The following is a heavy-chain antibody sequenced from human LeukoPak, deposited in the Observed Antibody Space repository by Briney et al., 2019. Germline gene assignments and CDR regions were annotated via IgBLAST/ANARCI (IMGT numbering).Heavy chain of an antibody. CDR3: ARVPQDYYDSSGYLYYFDY. CDR2: IYYSGST. CDR1: GGSISSYY. D-gene: IGHD3-22*01. J-gene: IGHJ4*02. Sequence: SETLSLTCTVSGGSISSYYWSWIRQPPGKGLEWIGYIYYSGSTNYNTSLKSRVTISVDTSKNQFSLKLSSVTAADTAVYYCARVPQDYYDSSGYLYYFDYWGQGTLVTVSS. V-gene: IGHV4-59*01.